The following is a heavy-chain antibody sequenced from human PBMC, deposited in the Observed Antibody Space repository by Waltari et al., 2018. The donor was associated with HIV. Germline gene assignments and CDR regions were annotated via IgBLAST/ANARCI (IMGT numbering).Heavy chain of an antibody. CDR2: ISHDGNNQ. CDR3: AKERHPYNEGYTYFDF. Sequence: QLLGSGGGVVQPGRSLRLSCAASKFTFSTDAMHWVREATGKGLACVSRISHDGNNQYYTDSVKRRFTIARDNSQNTLYLQMNSLPAEDTAFYYCAKERHPYNEGYTYFDFWGQGIPVTVSS. D-gene: IGHD5-12*01. CDR1: KFTFSTDA. V-gene: IGHV3-30*18. J-gene: IGHJ4*02.